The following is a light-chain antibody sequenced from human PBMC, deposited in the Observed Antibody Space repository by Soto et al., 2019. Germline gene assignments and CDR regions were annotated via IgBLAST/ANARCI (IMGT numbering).Light chain of an antibody. CDR3: SSYAGSNNYV. CDR1: SSDVGGYKY. CDR2: AVN. J-gene: IGLJ1*01. V-gene: IGLV2-8*01. Sequence: QSVLTQPPSASGSPGQSVTISCTGTSSDVGGYKYVSWYQQYPGKAPKLMIYAVNKRPSGVPDRFSGSKSGNTASLTVSGLQAEDEADYYCSSYAGSNNYVFXTGTKDTVL.